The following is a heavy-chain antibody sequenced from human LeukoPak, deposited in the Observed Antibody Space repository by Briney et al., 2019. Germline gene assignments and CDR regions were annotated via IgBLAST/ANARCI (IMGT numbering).Heavy chain of an antibody. D-gene: IGHD6-19*01. CDR1: GFTFSSYG. CDR2: IWYDGSNK. Sequence: QSGGSLRLSCAASGFTFSSYGMHWVRQAPGKGLEWVAVIWYDGSNKCYADSVKGRFTISRDNSKNTLYLQMNSLRAEDTAVYYCAKEGVYSSSSKGIAVAGTDYWGQGTLVTVSS. CDR3: AKEGVYSSSSKGIAVAGTDY. J-gene: IGHJ4*02. V-gene: IGHV3-33*06.